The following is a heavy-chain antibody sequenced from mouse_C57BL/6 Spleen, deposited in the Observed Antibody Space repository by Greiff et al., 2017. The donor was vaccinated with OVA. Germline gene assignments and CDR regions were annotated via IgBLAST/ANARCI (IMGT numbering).Heavy chain of an antibody. CDR3: ARRGDSSGYEDFFAY. D-gene: IGHD3-2*02. V-gene: IGHV1-76*01. Sequence: VQLQQSGAELVRPGASVKLSCKASGYTFTDYYINWVKQRPGQGLEWIARIYPGSGNTYYNEKFKGKATLTAEKSSSTAYMQLSSLTSEDSAVYFCARRGDSSGYEDFFAYWGQGTLVTVSA. J-gene: IGHJ3*01. CDR1: GYTFTDYY. CDR2: IYPGSGNT.